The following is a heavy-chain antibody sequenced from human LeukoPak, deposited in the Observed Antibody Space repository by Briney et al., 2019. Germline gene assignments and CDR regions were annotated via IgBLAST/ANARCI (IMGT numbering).Heavy chain of an antibody. CDR2: ISGSGGST. CDR1: GFTFSSYA. V-gene: IGHV3-23*01. D-gene: IGHD5-24*01. Sequence: GGSLRLSCAASGFTFSSYAMSWVRQAPGKGLEWVSAISGSGGSTYYADSVKGRFTISRDNSKNTLYLQMNSLRAEDTAVYYCAKTGEMATILGSPFDYWGQGTLVTVSS. J-gene: IGHJ4*02. CDR3: AKTGEMATILGSPFDY.